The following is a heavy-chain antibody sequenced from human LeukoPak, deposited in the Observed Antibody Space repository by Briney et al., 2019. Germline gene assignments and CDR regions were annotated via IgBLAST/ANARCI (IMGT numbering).Heavy chain of an antibody. Sequence: TGGSLRLSCAASGFTFSSYAMSWARHAPGKGLEWVSAISGSGGNTYYADSVKGRFTISRDNSKNTLYLQMNSLRAEDTAVYYCAKDPARYFDWLLQAEYFQHWGQGTLVTVSS. J-gene: IGHJ1*01. CDR1: GFTFSSYA. V-gene: IGHV3-23*01. CDR3: AKDPARYFDWLLQAEYFQH. CDR2: ISGSGGNT. D-gene: IGHD3-9*01.